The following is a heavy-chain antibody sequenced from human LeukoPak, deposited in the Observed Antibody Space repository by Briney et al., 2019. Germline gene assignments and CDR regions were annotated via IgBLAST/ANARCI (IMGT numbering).Heavy chain of an antibody. CDR2: INPNSGGT. CDR3: ARGDGSYSSGGEDWYNWFDP. J-gene: IGHJ5*02. Sequence: ASVKVSCKASGYTFTGYYMHWVRQAPGQGLEWMGWINPNSGGTNYAQKFQGRVTMTRDTSISTAYMELSRLRSDDTAVYYCARGDGSYSSGGEDWYNWFDPWGRGTLVTVSS. V-gene: IGHV1-2*02. D-gene: IGHD1-26*01. CDR1: GYTFTGYY.